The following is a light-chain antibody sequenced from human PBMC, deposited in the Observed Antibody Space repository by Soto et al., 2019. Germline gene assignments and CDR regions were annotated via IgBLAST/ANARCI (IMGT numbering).Light chain of an antibody. Sequence: QSALTQPASVSGSPGQSITISCTGTSSDVGNYNLVSWYQQYPGKAPKLIIYDVSKRPSGISNRFSGSKSGNTASLTVSGLQAEDEADYYCFSYAGTSMLFGGGTKVTV. CDR1: SSDVGNYNL. V-gene: IGLV2-23*02. CDR3: FSYAGTSML. J-gene: IGLJ2*01. CDR2: DVS.